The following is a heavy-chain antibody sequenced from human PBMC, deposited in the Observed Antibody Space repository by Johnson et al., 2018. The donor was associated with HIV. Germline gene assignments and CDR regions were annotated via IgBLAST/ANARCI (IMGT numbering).Heavy chain of an antibody. J-gene: IGHJ3*02. CDR1: GFTFSNYA. D-gene: IGHD3-22*01. CDR3: AREGGTFYDSSGSLAFDI. CDR2: ISYDGRSK. V-gene: IGHV3-30*01. Sequence: QMMLVESGGGVVQPGRSLRLSCAASGFTFSNYAMHWVRQAPGKGLEWVALISYDGRSKYYADSVRGRLTISRDNSKNTVYPQMNSLRIEDTAVYYCAREGGTFYDSSGSLAFDIWGRGTAVDVSS.